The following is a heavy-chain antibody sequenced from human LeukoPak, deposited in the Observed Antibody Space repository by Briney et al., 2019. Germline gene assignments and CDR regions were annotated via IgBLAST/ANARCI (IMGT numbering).Heavy chain of an antibody. CDR2: ISSSGSSI. D-gene: IGHD1-14*01. Sequence: GGSLRLSCAASGFTFSDYYMNWIRQAPGEGLEWVSYISSSGSSIYYADSVKGRFTSSRDNAKNSLYLQMNSLRAEDTAVYYCARVGTGRHWFDSWGQGTQVTVSS. J-gene: IGHJ5*01. CDR1: GFTFSDYY. CDR3: ARVGTGRHWFDS. V-gene: IGHV3-11*04.